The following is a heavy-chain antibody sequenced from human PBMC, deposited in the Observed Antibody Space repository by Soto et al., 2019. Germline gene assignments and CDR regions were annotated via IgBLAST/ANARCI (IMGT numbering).Heavy chain of an antibody. D-gene: IGHD6-13*01. Sequence: GGSLRLSCAASGFTFSSYTMHWVRQAPGKGLEWVAVITYNGNEYYTDSVRGRFTISRDSSRTTVYLQMNSLRPGDTALYYCARELMPAAGSGDFYAMDVWAQGTTVTVSS. CDR2: ITYNGNE. CDR1: GFTFSSYT. CDR3: ARELMPAAGSGDFYAMDV. J-gene: IGHJ6*02. V-gene: IGHV3-30*04.